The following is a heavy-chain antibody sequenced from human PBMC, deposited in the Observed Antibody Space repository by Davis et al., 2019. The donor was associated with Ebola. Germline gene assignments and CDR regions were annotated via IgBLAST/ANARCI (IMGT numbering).Heavy chain of an antibody. V-gene: IGHV3-74*01. Sequence: HTGGSLRLSCAASGFTFSSYSMNWVRQAPGKGLVWVSRINSDGSSTSYADSVKGRFTISRDNSKNTLYLQMNSLRAEDTAVYYCAREPDGYYYYYYGMDVWGQGTTVTVSS. CDR1: GFTFSSYS. CDR3: AREPDGYYYYYYGMDV. J-gene: IGHJ6*02. CDR2: INSDGSST.